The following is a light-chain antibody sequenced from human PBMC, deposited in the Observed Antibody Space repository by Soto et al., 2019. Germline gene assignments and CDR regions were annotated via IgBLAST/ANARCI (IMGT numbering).Light chain of an antibody. CDR3: QQYNKWPPLT. CDR1: QSVGSK. V-gene: IGKV3-15*01. Sequence: EIEMTQSPATLSLSPGGRVTLSCRASQSVGSKLAWYQQKPGQAPRLLIYGASTRAPGIPARFSGSGSGTEFTLTISSLQSEDFAIYYCQQYNKWPPLTFGQGTRLEIK. J-gene: IGKJ5*01. CDR2: GAS.